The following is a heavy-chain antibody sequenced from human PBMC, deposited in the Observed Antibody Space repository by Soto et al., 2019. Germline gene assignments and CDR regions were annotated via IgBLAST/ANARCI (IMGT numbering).Heavy chain of an antibody. CDR3: ARVGYCTKGVCGGFDY. D-gene: IGHD2-8*01. CDR1: GYTFTSYY. CDR2: INPSGGST. Sequence: QVQLVQSGAEVKKPGASVKVSCKASGYTFTSYYMHWVRQAPGQGLEWMGIINPSGGSTSYAQKCQGRFTMTRDTSTSKVYMELSSLRSEVTAVYCCARVGYCTKGVCGGFDYWGQGTLVTVSS. J-gene: IGHJ4*02. V-gene: IGHV1-46*03.